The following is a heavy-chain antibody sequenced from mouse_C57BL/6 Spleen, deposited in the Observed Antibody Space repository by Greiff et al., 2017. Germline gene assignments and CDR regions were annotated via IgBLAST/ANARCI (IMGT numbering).Heavy chain of an antibody. V-gene: IGHV1-42*01. J-gene: IGHJ4*01. Sequence: EVKLMESGPELVKPGASVKISCKASGYSFTGYYMNWVKQSPEKSLEWIGEINPSTGGTTYNQKFKAKATLTVDKSSSTAYMQLKSLTSEDSAVYYCARGKLGRGAVDYWGQGTSVTVSS. D-gene: IGHD4-1*01. CDR2: INPSTGGT. CDR3: ARGKLGRGAVDY. CDR1: GYSFTGYY.